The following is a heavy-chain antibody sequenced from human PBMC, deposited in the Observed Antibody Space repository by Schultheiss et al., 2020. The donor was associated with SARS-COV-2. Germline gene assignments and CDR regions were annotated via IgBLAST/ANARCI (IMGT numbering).Heavy chain of an antibody. J-gene: IGHJ4*02. CDR2: IIPIFGTA. D-gene: IGHD3-3*01. V-gene: IGHV1-69*06. CDR3: AREVLREPYYFDY. Sequence: SVKVSCKASGCTFSSYAISWVRQAPGQGLEWKGGIIPIFGTANYAQKFQGRVTITADKSTSTAYMELSSLRSEDTAVYYCAREVLREPYYFDYWGQGTLVTVSS. CDR1: GCTFSSYA.